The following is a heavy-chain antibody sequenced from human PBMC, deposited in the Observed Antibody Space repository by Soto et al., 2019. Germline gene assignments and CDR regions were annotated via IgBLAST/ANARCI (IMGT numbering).Heavy chain of an antibody. Sequence: SETLSLTCAVYGGSFSGYYWSWIRQPPGKGLEWIGEINHSGSTNYNPSLKSRVTISVDTSKNQFSLKLSSVTAADTAVYYCARGPRWGSVDYWGQGTLVTVSS. J-gene: IGHJ4*02. V-gene: IGHV4-34*01. CDR2: INHSGST. CDR3: ARGPRWGSVDY. D-gene: IGHD3-16*01. CDR1: GGSFSGYY.